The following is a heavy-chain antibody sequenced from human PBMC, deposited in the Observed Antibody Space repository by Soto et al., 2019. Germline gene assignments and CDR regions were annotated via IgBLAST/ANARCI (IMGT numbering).Heavy chain of an antibody. V-gene: IGHV3-74*01. J-gene: IGHJ6*02. CDR3: ARGIRNYYGVDV. Sequence: GGSLRLSCAASGFTFSTYWMHWVRQAPGTGLEWVSRIKGDGSSTSYADSVKGRFTISRDNAKNTLYVQMNSLGAEDTAVYWCARGIRNYYGVDVWGQGTTVTVSS. CDR1: GFTFSTYW. CDR2: IKGDGSST.